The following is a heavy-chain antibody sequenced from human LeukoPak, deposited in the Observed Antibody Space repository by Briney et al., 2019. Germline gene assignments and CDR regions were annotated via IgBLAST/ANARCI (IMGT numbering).Heavy chain of an antibody. CDR1: GDSISSSSYY. D-gene: IGHD3-10*01. CDR2: IYYSGST. J-gene: IGHJ4*02. V-gene: IGHV4-61*01. Sequence: SETLSLTCTVSGDSISSSSYYWSWIRQPPGKGLEWIGYIYYSGSTNYNPSLKSRVTISVDTSKNQFSLKLSSVTAADTAVYYCARTVLLWFGELNAFDYWGQGTLVTVSS. CDR3: ARTVLLWFGELNAFDY.